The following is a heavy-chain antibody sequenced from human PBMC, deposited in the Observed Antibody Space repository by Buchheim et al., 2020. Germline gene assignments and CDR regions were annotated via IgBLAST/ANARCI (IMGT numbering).Heavy chain of an antibody. CDR1: GFTFSSYA. V-gene: IGHV3-23*01. CDR2: ISSNGDNT. CDR3: AKGPHFYQDLFDY. Sequence: EVQLLESGGGLVQPGGSLRLSCAASGFTFSSYAMNWVRQAPGKGLEWVSAISSNGDNTFSANSVRGRFTISRDNSKNTLYLQMNSLRAEDTAIYFCAKGPHFYQDLFDYWGQGTL. J-gene: IGHJ4*02. D-gene: IGHD2-2*01.